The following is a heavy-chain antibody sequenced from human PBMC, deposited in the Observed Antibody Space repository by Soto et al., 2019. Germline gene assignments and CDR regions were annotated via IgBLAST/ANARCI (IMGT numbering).Heavy chain of an antibody. J-gene: IGHJ4*02. Sequence: QVQLVQSGAEVKKPGASVKVSCKASGYTFTNYDINWLRQATGQGLEWMGWMNPSSGNTGYVQKFQGRVTMTRNTSTSTSYMVLTSLTSDDTAVYYCARTRLCGGDCYSPYYFDFWGQGALVTVSS. D-gene: IGHD2-21*02. CDR3: ARTRLCGGDCYSPYYFDF. V-gene: IGHV1-8*01. CDR2: MNPSSGNT. CDR1: GYTFTNYD.